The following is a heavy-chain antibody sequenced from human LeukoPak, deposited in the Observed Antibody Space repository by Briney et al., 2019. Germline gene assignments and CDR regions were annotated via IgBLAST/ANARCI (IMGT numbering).Heavy chain of an antibody. V-gene: IGHV3-20*04. CDR3: ARSPDYYYYMDV. CDR2: INWNGGST. CDR1: GFTFDDYG. Sequence: GGSLRLSCAASGFTFDDYGMSWVRQAPGKGLEWVSGINWNGGSTGYVDSVKGRFSISRDNAKNSLYLQMNSLRAEDTALYYCARSPDYYYYMDVWGKGTTVTVSS. J-gene: IGHJ6*03.